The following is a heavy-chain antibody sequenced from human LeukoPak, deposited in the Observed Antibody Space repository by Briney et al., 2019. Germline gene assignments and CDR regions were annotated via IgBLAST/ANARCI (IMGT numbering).Heavy chain of an antibody. Sequence: PSETLSLTCAVYGGSFSGYYWSWIRQPPGKGLEWIGEIKHNGSTNYSPSLNSRATISVDTSKNQFSLKLSSVPAADTAVDYCARGEPHYYHDSSGYYYPWGQGTLVTVSS. CDR3: ARGEPHYYHDSSGYYYP. D-gene: IGHD3-22*01. CDR2: IKHNGST. CDR1: GGSFSGYY. J-gene: IGHJ5*02. V-gene: IGHV4-34*01.